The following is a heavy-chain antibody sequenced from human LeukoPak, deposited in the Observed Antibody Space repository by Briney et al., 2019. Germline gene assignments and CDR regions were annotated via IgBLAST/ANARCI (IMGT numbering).Heavy chain of an antibody. D-gene: IGHD4-17*01. CDR3: ARWDGDYEGAEWFDP. CDR1: GFTFSSYE. Sequence: GGSLRLSCAASGFTFSSYEMNWVRQAPGKGLEWVSYISSSGSTIYYADSVKGRFTISRDNAKKSLYLQMNSLRAEDTAVYYCARWDGDYEGAEWFDPWGQGTLVTVSS. CDR2: ISSSGSTI. V-gene: IGHV3-48*03. J-gene: IGHJ5*02.